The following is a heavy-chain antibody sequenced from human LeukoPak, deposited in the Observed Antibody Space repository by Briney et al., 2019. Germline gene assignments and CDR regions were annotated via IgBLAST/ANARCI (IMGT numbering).Heavy chain of an antibody. Sequence: SETLSLTCTVSGYSISSGYYWGWIRQPPGKGLEWIGSIYHSGSTYYSPSLKSRVTISVDTSKNQFSLRLRSVTAADTAVYSCAREQIETPFDYWGQGTLVTVSS. V-gene: IGHV4-38-2*02. CDR3: AREQIETPFDY. D-gene: IGHD5-24*01. CDR1: GYSISSGYY. CDR2: IYHSGST. J-gene: IGHJ4*02.